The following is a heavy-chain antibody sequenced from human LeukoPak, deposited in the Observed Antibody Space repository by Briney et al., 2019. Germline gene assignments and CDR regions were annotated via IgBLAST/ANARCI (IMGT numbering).Heavy chain of an antibody. CDR1: GYSIRSGYY. Sequence: PSETLSLTCTVSGYSIRSGYYWGWIRQPPGKGLEWIGYIYYSGSTNYNPSLKSRVTISVDTSKNQFSLKLSSVTAVDTAVYYCARGPDAFDIWGQGTMVTVSS. V-gene: IGHV4-61*01. CDR3: ARGPDAFDI. CDR2: IYYSGST. J-gene: IGHJ3*02.